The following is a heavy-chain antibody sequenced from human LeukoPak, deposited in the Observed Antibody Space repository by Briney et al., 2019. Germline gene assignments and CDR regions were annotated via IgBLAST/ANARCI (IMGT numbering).Heavy chain of an antibody. CDR1: GYTFTSYY. CDR2: INPSGGST. D-gene: IGHD4-17*01. V-gene: IGHV1-46*01. Sequence: GASVKVSCKASGYTFTSYYMHWVRQAPGQGLEWMGIINPSGGSTRYAQKFQGRVTMTRDTSTSTVYMELSSLRSEDTAVYYCARNQVTTKYFDYWGQGTLVTVSS. CDR3: ARNQVTTKYFDY. J-gene: IGHJ4*02.